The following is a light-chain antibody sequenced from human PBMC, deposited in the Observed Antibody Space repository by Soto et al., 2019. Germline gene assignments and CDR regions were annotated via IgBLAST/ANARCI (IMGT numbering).Light chain of an antibody. CDR3: AAWDDSLSTWV. Sequence: QAVVTQPPSVSGTPGQSVTISCSGSSSNVGSIFVYWYQQIPGTAPKLLIFRNNQRPSGVPDRFSGSKSGTSASLAISGLRSEDEADYYCAAWDDSLSTWVFGGGTKLTVL. J-gene: IGLJ3*02. CDR1: SSNVGSIF. CDR2: RNN. V-gene: IGLV1-47*01.